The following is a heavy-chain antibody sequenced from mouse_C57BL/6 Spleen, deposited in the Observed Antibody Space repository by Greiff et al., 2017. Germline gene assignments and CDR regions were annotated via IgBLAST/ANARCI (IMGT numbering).Heavy chain of an antibody. J-gene: IGHJ4*01. D-gene: IGHD1-1*01. CDR2: INPGSGGT. CDR1: GYAFTNYL. CDR3: ARAPYSSSPYYAMDY. V-gene: IGHV1-54*01. Sequence: VQLQQSGAELVRPGTSVKVSCKASGYAFTNYLIEWVKQRPGQGLEWIGVINPGSGGTNYNEKFKGKATLTADKSSSTAYMQLSSLTSEDSAVYFCARAPYSSSPYYAMDYWGQGTSVTVSS.